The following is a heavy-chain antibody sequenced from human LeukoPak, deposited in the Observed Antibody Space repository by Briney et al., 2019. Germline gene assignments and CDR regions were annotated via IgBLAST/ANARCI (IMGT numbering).Heavy chain of an antibody. V-gene: IGHV3-23*01. CDR1: GFTFSSYA. Sequence: PGGSLRLSCAASGFTFSSYAMNWVRQAPGKGLEWVSSISGSGDTTYYADSVKGRFTTSRDNSKNTLYLQMNSLRAEDTAVYYCAKDMYSWNHGRYFDYWGQGTLVTVSS. CDR2: ISGSGDTT. CDR3: AKDMYSWNHGRYFDY. D-gene: IGHD1-14*01. J-gene: IGHJ4*02.